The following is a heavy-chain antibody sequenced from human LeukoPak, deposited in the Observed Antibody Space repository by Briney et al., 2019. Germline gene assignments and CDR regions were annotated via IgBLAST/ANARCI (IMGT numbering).Heavy chain of an antibody. CDR1: GFTFSDYY. CDR2: ISSSGSTI. CDR3: ARDRVGSCYFDY. J-gene: IGHJ4*02. Sequence: GGSLRLPCAASGFTFSDYYMSWIRPAPGKGLEWVSYISSSGSTIYYADSVKGRFTISRDNAKNSLYLQMNSLRAEDTAVYYCARDRVGSCYFDYWGQGTLVTVSS. D-gene: IGHD1-26*01. V-gene: IGHV3-11*01.